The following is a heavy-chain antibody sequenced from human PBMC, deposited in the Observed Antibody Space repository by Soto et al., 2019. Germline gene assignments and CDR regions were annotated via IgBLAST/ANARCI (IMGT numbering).Heavy chain of an antibody. D-gene: IGHD3-3*01. CDR2: IYYSGST. CDR1: GGSISSGDYY. V-gene: IGHV4-30-4*01. CDR3: AREGLAIFGVVTTSWFDP. Sequence: LSLTCTVSGGSISSGDYYWSWIRQPPGKGLEWIGYIYYSGSTYYNPSLKSRVTISVDTSKNQFSLKLSSVTAADTAVYYCAREGLAIFGVVTTSWFDPWGQGTLVTVSS. J-gene: IGHJ5*02.